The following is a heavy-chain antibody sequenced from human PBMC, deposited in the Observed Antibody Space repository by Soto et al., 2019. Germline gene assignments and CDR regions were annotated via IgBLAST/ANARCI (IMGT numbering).Heavy chain of an antibody. V-gene: IGHV1-69*13. Sequence: SVKVSCKASGGTFSSYAISWVRQAPGQGLEWMGGIIPIFGTANYAQKFQGRVTITADESTSTAYMELSSLRSEDTAVYYCARADSSGYYDYYYYGMDVWGQGTTVTVSS. CDR2: IIPIFGTA. J-gene: IGHJ6*02. D-gene: IGHD3-22*01. CDR3: ARADSSGYYDYYYYGMDV. CDR1: GGTFSSYA.